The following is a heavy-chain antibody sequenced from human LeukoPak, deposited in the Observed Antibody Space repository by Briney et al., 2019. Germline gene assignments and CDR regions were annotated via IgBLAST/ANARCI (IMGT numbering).Heavy chain of an antibody. Sequence: PGGSLRPSCAASGFTFSSYAMSWVRQAPGKGLEWVAVISYDGSNKYYADSVKGRFTISRDNSKNTLYLQMNSLRAEDTAVYYCARDSPRLYDSSGYYYKAYFQHWGQGTLVTVSS. CDR3: ARDSPRLYDSSGYYYKAYFQH. V-gene: IGHV3-30*03. CDR2: ISYDGSNK. J-gene: IGHJ1*01. D-gene: IGHD3-22*01. CDR1: GFTFSSYA.